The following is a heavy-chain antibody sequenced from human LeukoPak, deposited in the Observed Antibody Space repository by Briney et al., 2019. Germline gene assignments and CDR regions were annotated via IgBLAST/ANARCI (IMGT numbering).Heavy chain of an antibody. CDR2: IYYSGST. CDR1: NDSISGYY. V-gene: IGHV4-59*08. Sequence: SETLSLTCTVSNDSISGYYWSWIRQPPGKGLEWIGYIYYSGSTNYNPSLKSRVTISVDSSKNQFTLKLSSVTAADTAVYYCARHRESGYYYYGMDVWGQGTTVTVSS. CDR3: ARHRESGYYYYGMDV. J-gene: IGHJ6*02. D-gene: IGHD2-15*01.